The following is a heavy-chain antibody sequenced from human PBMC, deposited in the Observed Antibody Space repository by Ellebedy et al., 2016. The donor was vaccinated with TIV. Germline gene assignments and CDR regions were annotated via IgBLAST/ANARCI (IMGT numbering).Heavy chain of an antibody. CDR2: FDHEDGET. V-gene: IGHV1-24*01. D-gene: IGHD4-17*01. J-gene: IGHJ3*02. CDR3: ATAYGDYVHDAFDI. Sequence: AASVKVSCKVSGYTLTELSIHWVRQTPGKGLEWMGGFDHEDGETIYAQKFQGRVTMTEDTSTDTAYMELSSLRSEDTAVYYCATAYGDYVHDAFDIWGQGTMVTVSS. CDR1: GYTLTELS.